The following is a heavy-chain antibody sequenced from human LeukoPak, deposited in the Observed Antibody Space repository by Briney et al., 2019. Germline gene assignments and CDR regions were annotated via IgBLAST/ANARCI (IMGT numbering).Heavy chain of an antibody. V-gene: IGHV4-4*02. CDR1: GGSISSTNW. D-gene: IGHD1-26*01. CDR3: SRESGAYCPFGF. J-gene: IGHJ4*02. CDR2: ISLRGLT. Sequence: PSETLSLTCGVSGGSISSTNWWSWVRQPPGQGLEWIGEISLRGLTNYNPSLMSRVTMSLDKSKNLLTLHLTSVTAADTAVYYCSRESGAYCPFGFWGQGALVTVAS.